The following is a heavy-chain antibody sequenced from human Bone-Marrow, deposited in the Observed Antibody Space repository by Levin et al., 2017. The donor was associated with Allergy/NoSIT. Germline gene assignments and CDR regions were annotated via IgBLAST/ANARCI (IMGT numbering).Heavy chain of an antibody. J-gene: IGHJ4*02. Sequence: GGSLRLSCAASGFTFDDYAMHWVRQAPGKGLEWVSLISWDGGSTYYADSVKGRFTISRDNSKNSLYLQMNSLRAEDTALYYCGLVPADSFDYWGQGTLVTVSS. CDR2: ISWDGGST. V-gene: IGHV3-43D*04. CDR1: GFTFDDYA. D-gene: IGHD2-2*01. CDR3: GLVPADSFDY.